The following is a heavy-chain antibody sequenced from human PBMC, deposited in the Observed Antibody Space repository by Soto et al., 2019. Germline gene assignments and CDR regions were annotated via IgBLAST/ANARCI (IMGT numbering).Heavy chain of an antibody. CDR2: IYHSGST. J-gene: IGHJ4*02. V-gene: IGHV4-4*02. CDR3: ARGERQQQRDY. Sequence: SETLSLTCAVSGDSISSSNWWSWVRQPPGKGLEWIGEIYHSGSTNYNPSLKSRVIISVDKSKNQFSLKLSSVTAADTAVYYCARGERQQQRDYWGQGTLVTVSS. CDR1: GDSISSSNW. D-gene: IGHD6-13*01.